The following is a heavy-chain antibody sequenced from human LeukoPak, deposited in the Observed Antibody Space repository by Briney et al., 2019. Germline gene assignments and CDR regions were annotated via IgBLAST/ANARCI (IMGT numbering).Heavy chain of an antibody. CDR1: GGSISSSTYS. J-gene: IGHJ4*02. Sequence: SETRSLTCTVFGGSISSSTYSWGWIRQPPGKGLEWIGNIYYSGSTDYNPSLKSRVLIFVDTSKNQFSLKLRSVTAADTAVYYCARLGNGYNCYYFEYWGQGTLVTVSS. D-gene: IGHD5-24*01. V-gene: IGHV4-39*01. CDR2: IYYSGST. CDR3: ARLGNGYNCYYFEY.